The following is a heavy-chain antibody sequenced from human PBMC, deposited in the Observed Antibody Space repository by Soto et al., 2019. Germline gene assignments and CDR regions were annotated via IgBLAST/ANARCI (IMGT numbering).Heavy chain of an antibody. V-gene: IGHV3-30-3*01. CDR2: ISYDGSNT. D-gene: IGHD4-17*01. J-gene: IGHJ4*02. Sequence: GGFLRLSCAASGVTFSNYAMHWVRQAPGKGLEWVAVISYDGSNTYYADSVKGRFTISRDNSKNTLYLQMDSLRAEDTAVYYCARRPVTYYFDYWGQGTLVTVSS. CDR1: GVTFSNYA. CDR3: ARRPVTYYFDY.